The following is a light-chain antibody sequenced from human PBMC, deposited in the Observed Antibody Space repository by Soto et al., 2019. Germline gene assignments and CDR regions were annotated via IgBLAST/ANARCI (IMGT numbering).Light chain of an antibody. CDR2: EVT. V-gene: IGLV2-14*01. Sequence: SVLTHPASVSVSAGQSITISCTGGSSDIGGYNYVSWFQQHPGKAPKLMIYEVTNRPSGVSNRFSGSKSGSTASLTISGLQAEDEADYYCSSYTSSNTLVFGTGTKVTVL. J-gene: IGLJ1*01. CDR3: SSYTSSNTLV. CDR1: SSDIGGYNY.